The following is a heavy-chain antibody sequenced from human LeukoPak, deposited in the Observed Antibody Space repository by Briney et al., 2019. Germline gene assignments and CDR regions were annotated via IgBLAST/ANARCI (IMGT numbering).Heavy chain of an antibody. CDR1: GFTFRNFA. Sequence: PGGSLRLSCAASGFTFRNFAMSWVRQAPGKGLDWVSTVSASGGDTYYTDSVKGRFTISRDNSKNTLFLQMNSLRAEDTAIYYCTKVTSTGSCYQSDYWGQGTLVTVSS. CDR3: TKVTSTGSCYQSDY. J-gene: IGHJ4*02. D-gene: IGHD2-15*01. CDR2: VSASGGDT. V-gene: IGHV3-23*01.